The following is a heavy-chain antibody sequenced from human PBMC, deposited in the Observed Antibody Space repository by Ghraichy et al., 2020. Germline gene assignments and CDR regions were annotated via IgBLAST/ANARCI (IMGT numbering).Heavy chain of an antibody. CDR1: GGSINNYY. D-gene: IGHD3-3*01. CDR3: ARGTIFGVVTN. CDR2: IYYSGST. Sequence: SETLSLTCTVSGGSINNYYWSWIRQPPGKGLDWIGNIYYSGSTNYNPSLKSRISISVDTSRTKFSLKLSSVTDADTAVYYCARGTIFGVVTNWGQGTLVTVSS. V-gene: IGHV4-59*01. J-gene: IGHJ4*02.